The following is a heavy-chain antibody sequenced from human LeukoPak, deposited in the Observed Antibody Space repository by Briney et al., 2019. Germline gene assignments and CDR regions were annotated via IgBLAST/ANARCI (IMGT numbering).Heavy chain of an antibody. V-gene: IGHV3-23*01. CDR1: GFTFNNYA. CDR2: ISGSGDRT. J-gene: IGHJ6*04. CDR3: AELGITMIGGV. D-gene: IGHD3-10*02. Sequence: GGSLRLSCVASGFTFNNYAMTWVRQAPGKGLEWVSAISGSGDRTYYADSVKGRFTISRDNAKNSLYLQMNSLRAEDTAVYYCAELGITMIGGVWGKGTTVTISS.